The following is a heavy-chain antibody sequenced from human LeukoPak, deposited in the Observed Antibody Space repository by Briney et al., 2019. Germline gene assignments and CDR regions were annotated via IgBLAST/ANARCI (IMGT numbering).Heavy chain of an antibody. D-gene: IGHD3-22*01. V-gene: IGHV1-18*01. Sequence: ASVKVSCKASGYTFTSYGISWVRQAPGQGLEWMGWISAYNGNTNYAQKLQGRVTMTTDTSTSTAYMELRSLRSDDTAVYYCAIPPPPYYYDSSGYRPRSFGIWGQGTMVTVSS. CDR1: GYTFTSYG. CDR2: ISAYNGNT. CDR3: AIPPPPYYYDSSGYRPRSFGI. J-gene: IGHJ3*02.